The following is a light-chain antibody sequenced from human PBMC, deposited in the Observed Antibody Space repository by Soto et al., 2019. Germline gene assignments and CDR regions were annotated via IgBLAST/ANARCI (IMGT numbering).Light chain of an antibody. V-gene: IGKV3-20*01. CDR1: QSVSSAY. CDR3: QQYGSSSTWT. J-gene: IGKJ1*01. Sequence: IGLTQSPGTLSLSPGERATLSCRASQSVSSAYLAWYQHKPGQPPTLLIYAASSRVTGIPDRFSGSESGTDFNLTSRRLEPEDFAVYYCQQYGSSSTWTFGQGTKVAIK. CDR2: AAS.